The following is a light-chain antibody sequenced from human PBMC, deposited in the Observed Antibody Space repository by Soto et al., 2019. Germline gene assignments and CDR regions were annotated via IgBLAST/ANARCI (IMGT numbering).Light chain of an antibody. J-gene: IGKJ1*01. CDR2: DAS. Sequence: DIQMTQSPSTLSASVGDRVTITCRASQSISSWLAWYQQKPGKAPKLLIYDASSLESGVPSRFSGSGSGTEFTLTISSLQPDDFATYYCQRYNSPWTFGQGTKVDIK. CDR1: QSISSW. V-gene: IGKV1-5*01. CDR3: QRYNSPWT.